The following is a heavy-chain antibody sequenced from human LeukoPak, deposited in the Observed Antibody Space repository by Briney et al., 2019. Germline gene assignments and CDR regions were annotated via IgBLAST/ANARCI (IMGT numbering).Heavy chain of an antibody. Sequence: SETLSLTCAVYGGSFSGYYGTWIRQPPGKGLEWIGEINQSGSINYNPSLKSRVTISVDTSKNQFSLKLSSVTAADTAVYYCARGRRDTAMIIYYYYYYMDVWGKGTTVTISS. J-gene: IGHJ6*03. CDR2: INQSGSI. V-gene: IGHV4-34*01. D-gene: IGHD5-18*01. CDR3: ARGRRDTAMIIYYYYYYMDV. CDR1: GGSFSGYY.